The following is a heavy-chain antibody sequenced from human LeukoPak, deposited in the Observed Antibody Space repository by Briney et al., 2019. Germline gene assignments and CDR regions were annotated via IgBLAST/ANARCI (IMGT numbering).Heavy chain of an antibody. Sequence: PGGSLRLSCAASGFTFSSYSMNWVRQAPGKGLEWVSSISSSSSYIYYADSVKGRFTISRDNAKNSLYLQMNSLRAEDTAVYYCAREGGGYDSRVYFDYWGQGTLVTVSS. CDR1: GFTFSSYS. CDR2: ISSSSSYI. CDR3: AREGGGYDSRVYFDY. D-gene: IGHD5-12*01. V-gene: IGHV3-21*01. J-gene: IGHJ4*02.